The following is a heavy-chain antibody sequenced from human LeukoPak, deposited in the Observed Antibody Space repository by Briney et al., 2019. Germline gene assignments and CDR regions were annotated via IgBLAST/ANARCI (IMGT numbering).Heavy chain of an antibody. CDR3: AREERYYDRSFDY. V-gene: IGHV4-39*07. CDR2: IYYSGST. D-gene: IGHD3-22*01. J-gene: IGHJ4*02. Sequence: KSSETLSLTCTVSGGSISSSSYYWGWIRQPPGKGLEWIGSIYYSGSTYYNPSLKSRVTISVDTSKNQFSLKLSSVTAADTAVYYCAREERYYDRSFDYWGQGTLVTVSS. CDR1: GGSISSSSYY.